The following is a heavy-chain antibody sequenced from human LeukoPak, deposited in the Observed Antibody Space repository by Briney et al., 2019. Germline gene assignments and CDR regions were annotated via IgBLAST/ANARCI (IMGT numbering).Heavy chain of an antibody. CDR1: GYTFTTYY. D-gene: IGHD4-17*01. Sequence: ASAKVSCTASGYTFTTYYMHWVRQAPGQGLEWMGIINPSGGSTTYAQKFQGRVTMTRDTSTSTVYLELSNLRSEDTAVYYCARATSYGDIDYWGQGTLVTVSS. J-gene: IGHJ4*02. CDR2: INPSGGST. V-gene: IGHV1-46*01. CDR3: ARATSYGDIDY.